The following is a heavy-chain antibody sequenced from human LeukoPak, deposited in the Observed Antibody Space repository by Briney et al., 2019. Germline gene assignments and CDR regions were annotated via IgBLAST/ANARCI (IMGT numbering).Heavy chain of an antibody. V-gene: IGHV3-74*01. Sequence: GGSLRHSCAASGFTFSSYWMHWVRQAPGKGLVWVSRINSDGSSTSYADSVKGRFTISRDNAKNTLYLQMNSLRAEDTALYYCAKDPYPSETHYFESWGQGTLVTVSS. J-gene: IGHJ4*02. CDR2: INSDGSST. D-gene: IGHD3-10*01. CDR1: GFTFSSYW. CDR3: AKDPYPSETHYFES.